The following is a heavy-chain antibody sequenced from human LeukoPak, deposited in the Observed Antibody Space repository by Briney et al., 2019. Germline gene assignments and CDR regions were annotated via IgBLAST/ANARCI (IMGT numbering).Heavy chain of an antibody. J-gene: IGHJ4*02. CDR1: GGSISSGSYY. Sequence: SETLSLTCTVSGGSISSGSYYWSWIRQPAGKGLEWIGRIYTSGSTKYNPSLKSRVTISVDTSKNQFSLKLSSVTAADTAVYYCARDQGDYGDSSFDYWGQGTLVTVSS. CDR3: ARDQGDYGDSSFDY. D-gene: IGHD4-17*01. CDR2: IYTSGST. V-gene: IGHV4-61*02.